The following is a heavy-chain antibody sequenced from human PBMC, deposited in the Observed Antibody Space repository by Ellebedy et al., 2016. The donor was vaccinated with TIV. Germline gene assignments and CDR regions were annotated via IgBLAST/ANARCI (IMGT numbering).Heavy chain of an antibody. CDR1: GGSISITSYY. CDR2: IYYDGST. CDR3: ARRSSYWSALDF. Sequence: MPSETLSLTCTVSGGSISITSYYWGWIRQPPGKGLEWIGSIYYDGSTYYNPSLKSRVTISKDTSKNQFSLTLTSVTAADTAVYYCARRSSYWSALDFWGQGTLATVSS. D-gene: IGHD6-19*01. V-gene: IGHV4-39*01. J-gene: IGHJ4*02.